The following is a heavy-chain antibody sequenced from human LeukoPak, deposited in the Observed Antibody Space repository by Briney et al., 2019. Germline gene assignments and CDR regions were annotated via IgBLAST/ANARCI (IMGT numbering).Heavy chain of an antibody. CDR2: IYSSGTT. CDR1: GGSVHRSF. V-gene: IGHV4-59*02. Sequence: SETLSLTCVVSGGSVHRSFWTWVRQPPGKGLEWIGRIYSSGTTDYSPSLKSRLTIAIDTSKNQFSLRLASVTAADTAVYYCGRSPAVDGPIDNWGQGILVAVSS. D-gene: IGHD3/OR15-3a*01. CDR3: GRSPAVDGPIDN. J-gene: IGHJ4*02.